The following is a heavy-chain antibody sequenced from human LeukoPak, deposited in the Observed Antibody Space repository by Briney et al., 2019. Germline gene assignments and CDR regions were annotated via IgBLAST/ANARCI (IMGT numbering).Heavy chain of an antibody. CDR3: ASSDCSSTSCGLDY. CDR2: ISAYNGNT. CDR1: GYTFTSYG. V-gene: IGHV1-18*01. J-gene: IGHJ4*02. Sequence: ASVKVSCKASGYTFTSYGISWVRQAPGQGLEWMGWISAYNGNTNYAQKLQGRVTMTTDTSTSTAYMELRSLRSDDTAVYYCASSDCSSTSCGLDYWGQGTLVTVSS. D-gene: IGHD2-2*01.